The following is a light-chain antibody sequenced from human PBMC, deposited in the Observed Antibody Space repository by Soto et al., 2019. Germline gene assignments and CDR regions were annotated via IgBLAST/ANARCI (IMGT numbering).Light chain of an antibody. CDR1: NIGSET. CDR2: DDS. J-gene: IGLJ3*02. Sequence: SYVLTQPPSVSVAPGQTARITCGGNNIGSETVHWYQQKPGQAPVLVVYDDSDRPSGIPERFSGSNSGNTATLTISRVEAGDEADYYCQVWDTSSLHWVFGGGTKLTVL. CDR3: QVWDTSSLHWV. V-gene: IGLV3-21*02.